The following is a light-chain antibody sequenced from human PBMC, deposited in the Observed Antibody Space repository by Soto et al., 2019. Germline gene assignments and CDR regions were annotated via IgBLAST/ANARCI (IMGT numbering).Light chain of an antibody. V-gene: IGLV1-44*01. Sequence: QSVLTQPPSASGTPGQRVTISCSGISSNIGSNPVNWFQQLPGSAPKLLIYSHNQRPSGVPDRFSGSKSGTSASLAISGLQSEDEPAYYCGAWDDRLNGYVFGTGTKLTVL. CDR2: SHN. CDR3: GAWDDRLNGYV. CDR1: SSNIGSNP. J-gene: IGLJ1*01.